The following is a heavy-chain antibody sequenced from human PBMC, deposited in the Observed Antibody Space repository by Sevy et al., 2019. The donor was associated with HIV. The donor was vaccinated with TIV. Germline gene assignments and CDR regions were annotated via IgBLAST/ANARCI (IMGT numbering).Heavy chain of an antibody. CDR3: AKARIEGARKLDY. J-gene: IGHJ4*02. CDR2: ISGTGGTT. CDR1: GFTFGNYA. D-gene: IGHD1-26*01. V-gene: IGHV3-23*01. Sequence: GGSLRLSCAASGFTFGNYAMTWVHQAAGKGLEWVSSISGTGGTTYYADSVKGRFTISRDNSKNTLYIQMNSLRAEDTAVYYCAKARIEGARKLDYWGQGTLVTVSS.